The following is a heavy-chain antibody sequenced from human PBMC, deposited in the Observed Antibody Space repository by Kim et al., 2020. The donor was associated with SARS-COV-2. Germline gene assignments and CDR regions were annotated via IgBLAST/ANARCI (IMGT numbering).Heavy chain of an antibody. D-gene: IGHD2-15*01. Sequence: SETLSLTCAVYGGSFSGYYWSWIRQPPGKGLEWIGEINHSGSTNYNPSLKSRVTISVDTSKNQFSLKLSSVTAADTAVYYCARSRRYCSGGSCYTTYYYYYYMDVWGKGTTVTVSS. CDR2: INHSGST. CDR1: GGSFSGYY. CDR3: ARSRRYCSGGSCYTTYYYYYYMDV. V-gene: IGHV4-34*01. J-gene: IGHJ6*03.